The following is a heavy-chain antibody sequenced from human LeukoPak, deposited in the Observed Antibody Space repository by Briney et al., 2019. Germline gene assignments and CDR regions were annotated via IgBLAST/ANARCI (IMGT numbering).Heavy chain of an antibody. V-gene: IGHV4-34*01. CDR1: GGSFSHYY. CDR3: ARRWGAVAGSRFDP. D-gene: IGHD6-19*01. Sequence: SETLSLTCAVYGGSFSHYYWSWIRQPPGKGLEWIGSIYYSGSTYYNPSLKSRVTISVDTSKNQFSLKLSSVTAADTAVYYCARRWGAVAGSRFDPWGQGTLVTVSS. CDR2: IYYSGST. J-gene: IGHJ5*02.